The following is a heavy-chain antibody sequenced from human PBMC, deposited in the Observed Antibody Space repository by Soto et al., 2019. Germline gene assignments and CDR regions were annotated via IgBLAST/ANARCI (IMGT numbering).Heavy chain of an antibody. V-gene: IGHV4-4*02. CDR1: GVSISSGNW. J-gene: IGHJ4*02. D-gene: IGHD3-22*01. Sequence: PSETLSLTCDVSGVSISSGNWWSWVRQPPGKGLEWIAEVYNDGIANYHPSLESRATLSVDRSKNQFSLRLSSVTAADTGKYYCARLVYDSRLNYLSFDHWGQGTLVTVSS. CDR3: ARLVYDSRLNYLSFDH. CDR2: VYNDGIA.